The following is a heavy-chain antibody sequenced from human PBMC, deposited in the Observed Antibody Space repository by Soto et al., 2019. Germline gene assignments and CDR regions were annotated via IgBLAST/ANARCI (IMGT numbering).Heavy chain of an antibody. CDR1: GYSFTIYN. V-gene: IGHV1-46*01. CDR2: INPSGGST. CDR3: ARDLTLTYYFDY. J-gene: IGHJ4*02. D-gene: IGHD3-9*01. Sequence: QVQLVQSGAEVKKPGASVKISCKASGYSFTIYNMHWMRQAPGQGLEWMGIINPSGGSTSYAQRFQGRVTMTRDTSTSTGYMELSRLTSEDTAVYYCARDLTLTYYFDYWGQGTLVTVSS.